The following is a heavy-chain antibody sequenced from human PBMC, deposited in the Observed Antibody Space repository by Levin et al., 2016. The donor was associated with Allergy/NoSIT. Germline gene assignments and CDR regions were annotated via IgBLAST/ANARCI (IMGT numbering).Heavy chain of an antibody. Sequence: WIRQPPGKGLEWIGSIYYSGSTYYNPSLKSRVTISVDTSKNQFSLKLSSVTAADTAVYYCASDVGAVDYWGQGTLVTVSS. CDR3: ASDVGAVDY. CDR2: IYYSGST. D-gene: IGHD3-16*01. V-gene: IGHV4-39*01. J-gene: IGHJ4*02.